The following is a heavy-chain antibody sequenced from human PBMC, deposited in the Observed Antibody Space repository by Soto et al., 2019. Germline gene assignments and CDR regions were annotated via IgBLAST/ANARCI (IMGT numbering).Heavy chain of an antibody. V-gene: IGHV3-73*01. CDR2: IRSKANSYAT. CDR3: SRLVGATSSFDY. D-gene: IGHD1-26*01. J-gene: IGHJ4*02. CDR1: GFTFSGSA. Sequence: GGSLRLSCAAFGFTFSGSAMHWVRQASGKGLEWVGRIRSKANSYATAYAASVKGRFTISRDDSKNTAYLQMNSLKTEDTAVYYCSRLVGATSSFDYWGQGTLVTVSS.